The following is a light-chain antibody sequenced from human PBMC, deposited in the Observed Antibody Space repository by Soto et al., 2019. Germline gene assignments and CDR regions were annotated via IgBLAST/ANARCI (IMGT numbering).Light chain of an antibody. V-gene: IGKV3-20*01. CDR3: PQYGSSGT. CDR1: QSVSSY. CDR2: GAS. J-gene: IGKJ1*01. Sequence: EIVLTQSPATLSLSPGGRATLSVRSSQSVSSYLAWYQQKPGQAPRPLIYGASNRATGIPDRFSGSGSGTDFTLTISRLEPEDFAVYYCPQYGSSGTFGQGTKVDIK.